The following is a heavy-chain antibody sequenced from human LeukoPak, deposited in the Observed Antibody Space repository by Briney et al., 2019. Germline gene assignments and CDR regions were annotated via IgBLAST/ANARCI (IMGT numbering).Heavy chain of an antibody. CDR1: GGSISSYY. Sequence: SETLSLTCTVSGGSISSYYWSWIRQPPGRGLEWIGYIYYSGSTNYNPSLRSRVTISVDTSKNQFSLKLSSVTAADTAVYYCAMNPPSSWTYYYYMDVWGKGTTVTVSS. CDR2: IYYSGST. J-gene: IGHJ6*03. D-gene: IGHD6-13*01. CDR3: AMNPPSSWTYYYYMDV. V-gene: IGHV4-59*08.